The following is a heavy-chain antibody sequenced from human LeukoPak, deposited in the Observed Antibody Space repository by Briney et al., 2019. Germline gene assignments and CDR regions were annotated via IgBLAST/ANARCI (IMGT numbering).Heavy chain of an antibody. CDR3: ATLAVATLNYFDY. V-gene: IGHV3-9*01. J-gene: IGHJ4*02. CDR2: ISWNSGSI. Sequence: GGSLRLSCAASGFTFDDYAMHWVRQAPGKGLEWVSGISWNSGSIGYADSVKGRFTISRDNAKNSLYLQMNSLRAEDTALYYCATLAVATLNYFDYWGQGTLVTVSS. D-gene: IGHD6-19*01. CDR1: GFTFDDYA.